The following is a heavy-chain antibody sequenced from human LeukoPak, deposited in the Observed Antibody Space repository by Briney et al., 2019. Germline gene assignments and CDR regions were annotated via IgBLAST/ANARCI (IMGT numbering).Heavy chain of an antibody. CDR2: MFYSGTT. J-gene: IGHJ4*02. V-gene: IGHV4-39*02. CDR1: GASVISSNYC. CDR3: ARDLYFDY. Sequence: SETLSLTCTVSGASVISSNYCWGWVRQPPGKGLEWIGSMFYSGTTYTNPSLKSRVTISVDTSKNQFSLKLSSVTAADTAVYYCARDLYFDYWGQGTLVTVSS.